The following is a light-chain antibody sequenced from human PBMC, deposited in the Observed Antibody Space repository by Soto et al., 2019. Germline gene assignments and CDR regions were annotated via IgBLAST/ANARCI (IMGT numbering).Light chain of an antibody. V-gene: IGLV2-14*01. CDR2: DVS. CDR1: SSDVGGYNY. Sequence: QPVLTQPASVSGSPGQSITISCTGTSSDVGGYNYVSWYQRHPGKAPKLMIYDVSNRPSGVSNRFSGSKSGNTASLTISGLQAEDEADYYCSSYRTNSTVVFGGGTKLTVL. J-gene: IGLJ2*01. CDR3: SSYRTNSTVV.